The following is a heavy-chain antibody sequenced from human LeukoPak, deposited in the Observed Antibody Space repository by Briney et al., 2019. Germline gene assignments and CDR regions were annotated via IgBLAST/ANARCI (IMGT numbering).Heavy chain of an antibody. CDR3: ARDRSYYDSSEIAFDI. CDR1: GGSISSGGYY. D-gene: IGHD3-22*01. J-gene: IGHJ3*02. CDR2: IYYSGST. V-gene: IGHV4-31*03. Sequence: SETLSLTCTVSGGSISSGGYYWSWIRQHPGKGLEWIGYIYYSGSTYYNPSLKSRVTISVDTSKNQFSLKLSSVTAADTAVYYCARDRSYYDSSEIAFDIWGQGTMVTVSS.